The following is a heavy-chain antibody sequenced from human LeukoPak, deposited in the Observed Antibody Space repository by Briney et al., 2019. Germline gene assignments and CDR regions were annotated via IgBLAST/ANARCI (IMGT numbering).Heavy chain of an antibody. CDR2: ISHDGSNK. CDR3: ARDRSVDCSGGSCYSLDWYFDL. J-gene: IGHJ2*01. Sequence: GGSLRLSCAASGFTFSSYAMHWVRQAPGKGLEWVAVISHDGSNKYYADSVKGRFTISRDNSKNTLYLQMNSLRAEDTAVYYCARDRSVDCSGGSCYSLDWYFDLWGRGTLVTVSS. CDR1: GFTFSSYA. V-gene: IGHV3-30-3*01. D-gene: IGHD2-15*01.